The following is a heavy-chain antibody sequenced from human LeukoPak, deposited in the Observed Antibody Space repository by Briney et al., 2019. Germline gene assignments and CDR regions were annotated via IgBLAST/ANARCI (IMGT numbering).Heavy chain of an antibody. Sequence: GGSLRLSCAASGFTFSSYWMSWVRQAPGKGLEWVANIKQDGSEKYYVDSVKGRFTISRDNAKNSLYLQMNSLRAEDTALYYCAKDTGYCGGDCYDAFDIWGQGTMVTVSS. CDR2: IKQDGSEK. V-gene: IGHV3-7*03. D-gene: IGHD2-21*02. CDR1: GFTFSSYW. J-gene: IGHJ3*02. CDR3: AKDTGYCGGDCYDAFDI.